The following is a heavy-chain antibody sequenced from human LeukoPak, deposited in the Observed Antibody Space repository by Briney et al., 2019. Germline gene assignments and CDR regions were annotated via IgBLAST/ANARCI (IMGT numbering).Heavy chain of an antibody. D-gene: IGHD2-15*01. CDR3: ARDLEVAAAPDF. Sequence: SGGSLRLSCAASGFTFSTYSMNWVRQAPGKGLEWVSSISSSSGYIYYADSVKVRFTISRDNAKNSLYLQMNSLRAEDTAVYYCARDLEVAAAPDFWGQGTLVTVSS. V-gene: IGHV3-21*01. J-gene: IGHJ4*02. CDR1: GFTFSTYS. CDR2: ISSSSGYI.